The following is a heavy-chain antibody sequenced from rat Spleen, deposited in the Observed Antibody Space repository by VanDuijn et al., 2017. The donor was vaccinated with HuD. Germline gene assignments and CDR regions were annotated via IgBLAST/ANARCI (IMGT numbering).Heavy chain of an antibody. D-gene: IGHD1-4*01. V-gene: IGHV5-31*01. CDR2: ITDSGGSV. J-gene: IGHJ3*01. CDR1: GFTFNNYW. Sequence: EVQLVESGGGLVQPGRSLKLSCVASGFTFNNYWMSWIRRAPGKGLEWIATITDSGGSVPYRDSVKGRFTISRDKAKSTLYLQIDSLRSEDTATYYCAIHGTRVSRFAYWGQGTLVTVSS. CDR3: AIHGTRVSRFAY.